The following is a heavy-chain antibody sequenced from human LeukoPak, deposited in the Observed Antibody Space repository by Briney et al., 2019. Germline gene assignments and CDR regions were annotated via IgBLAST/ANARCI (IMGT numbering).Heavy chain of an antibody. D-gene: IGHD6-13*01. J-gene: IGHJ4*02. CDR2: ISGSGGST. CDR1: GFTFSSYA. Sequence: PGGSLRRSCAASGFTFSSYAMSWVRQAPGKGLEWVSAISGSGGSTYYADSVKGRFTISRDNSKNTLYLQMNSLRAEDTAVYYCAKDKFRSSLGPLDYWGQGTLVTVSS. CDR3: AKDKFRSSLGPLDY. V-gene: IGHV3-23*01.